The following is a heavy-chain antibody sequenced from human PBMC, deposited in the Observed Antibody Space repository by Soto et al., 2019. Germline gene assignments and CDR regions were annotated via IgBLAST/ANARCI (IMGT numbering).Heavy chain of an antibody. Sequence: QVQLVESGGGVVQPGRSLGLSCAASGFTFSNYVMHWVRQAPGKGLEWVAVIWYDGSNKYYADSVKSRFTISRDNSKNTLNLQMNSLRAEDTAVYYCARDFEHYFDYWGQGTLVTVSS. CDR1: GFTFSNYV. V-gene: IGHV3-33*01. CDR2: IWYDGSNK. CDR3: ARDFEHYFDY. J-gene: IGHJ4*02.